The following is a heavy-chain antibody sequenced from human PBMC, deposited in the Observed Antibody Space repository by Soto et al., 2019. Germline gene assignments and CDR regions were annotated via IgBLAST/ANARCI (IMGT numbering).Heavy chain of an antibody. D-gene: IGHD2-15*01. CDR3: ARESGYCSGGSCSGLFY. Sequence: PSETLSLTCTVSGGSISSGDYYWSWIRQPPGKGLEWIGYIYYSGSTYYNPSLKSRVTISVDTSKNQFSLKLSSVTAADTAVYYCARESGYCSGGSCSGLFYWGQGTLVTVSS. J-gene: IGHJ4*02. V-gene: IGHV4-30-4*01. CDR1: GGSISSGDYY. CDR2: IYYSGST.